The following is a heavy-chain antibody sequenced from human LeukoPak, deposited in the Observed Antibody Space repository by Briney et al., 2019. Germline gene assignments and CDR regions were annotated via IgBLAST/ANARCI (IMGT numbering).Heavy chain of an antibody. V-gene: IGHV4-39*01. CDR1: GGSVSSSRYY. CDR2: IYYTGST. CDR3: AKHKSFDYLSPIDS. Sequence: SDTLSLTCPVSGGSVSSSRYYWGWIRQPPGKGLEWMGSIYYTGSTYYKPSLKSRVTISVDASKNQISLKLSSVTAADTAVYSCAKHKSFDYLSPIDSWGQGTLDTVSS. D-gene: IGHD3-9*01. J-gene: IGHJ4*02.